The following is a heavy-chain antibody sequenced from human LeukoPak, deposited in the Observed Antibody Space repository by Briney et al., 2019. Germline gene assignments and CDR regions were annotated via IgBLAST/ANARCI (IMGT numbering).Heavy chain of an antibody. CDR1: GFPFSNVW. CDR2: IKSKADGGTA. D-gene: IGHD3-22*01. V-gene: IGHV3-15*01. CDR3: TTDWYYYDSSGYYPIF. J-gene: IGHJ4*02. Sequence: GGSLRLSCAASGFPFSNVWMSWVREAPGKGLEWVGRIKSKADGGTADYTAPLKGRFTFSRDDSKNTLYLEMKSLNAEDTAVYYCTTDWYYYDSSGYYPIFWGQGTLVTVSS.